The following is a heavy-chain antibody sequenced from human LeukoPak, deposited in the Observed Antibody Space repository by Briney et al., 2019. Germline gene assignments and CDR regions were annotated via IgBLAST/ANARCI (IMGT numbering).Heavy chain of an antibody. V-gene: IGHV5-51*01. D-gene: IGHD3-16*01. J-gene: IGHJ4*02. CDR2: IHPGDSDT. CDR3: ARQVEGGGYYFDY. CDR1: GYSFTSYW. Sequence: GASLKISCKGSGYSFTSYWIGWVRQIPGKGLELMGIIHPGDSDTRCSPSFQGQVTISADKSISTAYLQWSSLKASDTAMYFCARQVEGGGYYFDYWGQGTLVTVSS.